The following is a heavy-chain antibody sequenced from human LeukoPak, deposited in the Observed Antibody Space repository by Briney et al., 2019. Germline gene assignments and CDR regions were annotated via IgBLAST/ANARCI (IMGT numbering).Heavy chain of an antibody. V-gene: IGHV3-23*01. CDR2: ISGSGGST. J-gene: IGHJ6*03. CDR1: GFTFSGYA. CDR3: AKSLVVVPAAIYYYYYMDV. Sequence: GGSLRLSCAASGFTFSGYAMSWVRQAPGKGLEWVSAISGSGGSTYYADSVKGRFTISRDNSKNTLYLQMNSLRAEDTAVYYCAKSLVVVPAAIYYYYYMDVWGKGTTVTVSS. D-gene: IGHD2-2*01.